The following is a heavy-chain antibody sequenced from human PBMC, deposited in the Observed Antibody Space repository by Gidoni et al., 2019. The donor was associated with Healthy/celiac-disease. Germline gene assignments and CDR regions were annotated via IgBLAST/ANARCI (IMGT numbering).Heavy chain of an antibody. D-gene: IGHD2-15*01. CDR1: GFTFSNAW. CDR2: IKSKTDGGTT. J-gene: IGHJ4*02. Sequence: EVQLVESGGGLVKPGGSLRLSCAASGFTFSNAWMSWVRQAPGKGLEWVGRIKSKTDGGTTDYAAPVKGRFTISRDDSKNTLYLQMNSLKTEDTAVYYCTTEISCSGGSCYSGFDYWGQGTLVTVSS. CDR3: TTEISCSGGSCYSGFDY. V-gene: IGHV3-15*01.